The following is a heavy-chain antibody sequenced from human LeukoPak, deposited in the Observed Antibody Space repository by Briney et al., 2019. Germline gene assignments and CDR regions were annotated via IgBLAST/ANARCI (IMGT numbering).Heavy chain of an antibody. Sequence: GGSLRLSCAASGFTFSSYSLNWVRQAPGKGLEWVSFISSSSVTIYYADSVKGRFTISRDNAEKSLYLQMNSLRAEDTAVYYCARDRGGSYSAIDYWGQGTLVTVSS. D-gene: IGHD2-15*01. CDR1: GFTFSSYS. CDR3: ARDRGGSYSAIDY. V-gene: IGHV3-48*04. CDR2: ISSSSVTI. J-gene: IGHJ4*02.